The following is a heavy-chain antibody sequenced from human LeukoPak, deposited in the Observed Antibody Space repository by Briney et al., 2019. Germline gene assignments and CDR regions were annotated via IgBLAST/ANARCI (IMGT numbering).Heavy chain of an antibody. J-gene: IGHJ4*02. Sequence: GGSLRLSCAASGFTFSSYAMHWVRQAPGKGLEWVAVISYDGSNKYYADSVKGRFTISRDNSKNTLYLQMNSLRAEDTAVYYCAKDPDSSSCWGQGTLVTVSS. CDR3: AKDPDSSSC. V-gene: IGHV3-30*04. CDR2: ISYDGSNK. D-gene: IGHD6-13*01. CDR1: GFTFSSYA.